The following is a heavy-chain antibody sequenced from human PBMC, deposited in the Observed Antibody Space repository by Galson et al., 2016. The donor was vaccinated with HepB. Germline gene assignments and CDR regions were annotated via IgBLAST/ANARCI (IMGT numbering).Heavy chain of an antibody. J-gene: IGHJ4*02. Sequence: SLRLSCAASGFTFSSYGMHWVRQAPGKGLDWVAVIWYDGSIKYYEDSVKGRFTISRDNSKNTLYLRINSLRAEDTAVYYCARGEGRYTDYWGQGTLVTVSS. CDR2: IWYDGSIK. V-gene: IGHV3-33*01. CDR1: GFTFSSYG. CDR3: ARGEGRYTDY. D-gene: IGHD1-26*01.